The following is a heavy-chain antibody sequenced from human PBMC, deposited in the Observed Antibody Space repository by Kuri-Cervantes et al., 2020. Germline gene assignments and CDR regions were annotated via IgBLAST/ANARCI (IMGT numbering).Heavy chain of an antibody. CDR2: IRYDGSNA. J-gene: IGHJ4*02. CDR3: AKDSPTDANYYDSSGYLDY. V-gene: IGHV3-30*02. Sequence: GESLKISCAASGFTFSSYGLHWVRQAPGKGLEWVAFIRYDGSNAYYADSVKGRFTISRDNSKNTLYLQMNSLRAEDTAVYYCAKDSPTDANYYDSSGYLDYWGQGTLVTVSS. D-gene: IGHD3-22*01. CDR1: GFTFSSYG.